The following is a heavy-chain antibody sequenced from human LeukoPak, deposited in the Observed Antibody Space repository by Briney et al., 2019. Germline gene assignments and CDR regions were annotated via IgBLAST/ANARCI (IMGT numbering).Heavy chain of an antibody. CDR3: ARGGDFGDYFEH. J-gene: IGHJ4*01. V-gene: IGHV1-46*01. Sequence: ASVKLSCNASGYTFSIYYMHWERQAPGQALERMVIIHPSGETTAYAQSFQGSITMTSDTSTNTLYIELRSLSSVDTAVTYCARGGDFGDYFEHWGQGTLVTVSS. CDR1: GYTFSIYY. D-gene: IGHD4-17*01. CDR2: IHPSGETT.